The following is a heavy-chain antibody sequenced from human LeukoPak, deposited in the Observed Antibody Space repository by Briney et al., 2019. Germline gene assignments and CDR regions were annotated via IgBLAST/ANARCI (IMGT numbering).Heavy chain of an antibody. CDR3: AKDNRPGYYYYMDV. D-gene: IGHD6-6*01. CDR2: IRYDGSNK. CDR1: GFTFSSYG. V-gene: IGHV3-30*02. J-gene: IGHJ6*03. Sequence: PGGSLRLSCAASGFTFSSYGMHWVRQAPGKGLEWVAFIRYDGSNKYYADSVKGRFTISRDNSKNTLYLQMNSLRAEDTAVYYCAKDNRPGYYYYMDVWGKGTTVTISS.